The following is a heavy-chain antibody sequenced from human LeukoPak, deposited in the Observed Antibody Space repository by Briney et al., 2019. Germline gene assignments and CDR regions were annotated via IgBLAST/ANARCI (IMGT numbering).Heavy chain of an antibody. CDR2: ISSNGGST. J-gene: IGHJ5*02. D-gene: IGHD3-10*01. CDR3: ARDSMVRGVIPSWFDP. Sequence: SGGSLRLSCAASGFTFSSYAMHWVRQAPGKGLEYVSAISSNGGSTYYANSVKGRFTISRDNSKNTLYLQMGSLRAEDMAVYYCARDSMVRGVIPSWFDPWGQGTLVTVSS. CDR1: GFTFSSYA. V-gene: IGHV3-64*01.